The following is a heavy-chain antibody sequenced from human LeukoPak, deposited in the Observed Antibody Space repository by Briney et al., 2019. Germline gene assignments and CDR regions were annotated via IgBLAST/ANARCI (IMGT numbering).Heavy chain of an antibody. CDR3: AVVDTAMAKGFDY. V-gene: IGHV4-34*01. Sequence: PSETLSLTCGVYGGSFSGYYWSWIRQPPGKGLEWIGEINHSGSTNYNPSLKSRVTISVDTSKNQFSLKLSSVTAADTAVYYCAVVDTAMAKGFDYWGQGTLVTVPS. J-gene: IGHJ4*02. CDR1: GGSFSGYY. D-gene: IGHD5-18*01. CDR2: INHSGST.